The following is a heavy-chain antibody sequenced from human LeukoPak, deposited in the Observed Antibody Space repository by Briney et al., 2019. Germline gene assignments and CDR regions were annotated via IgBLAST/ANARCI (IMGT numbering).Heavy chain of an antibody. CDR1: GFTFSSYA. CDR3: AREVSEGFDF. D-gene: IGHD3-22*01. Sequence: GGSLRLSCAASGFTFSSYAMSWVRQAPGKGLEWVSAISGSGGRTYYPDSVKGRFTISRDNSKNTLYLQMNSLRAEDTALYYCAREVSEGFDFWGQGTLVTVSS. J-gene: IGHJ4*02. V-gene: IGHV3-23*01. CDR2: ISGSGGRT.